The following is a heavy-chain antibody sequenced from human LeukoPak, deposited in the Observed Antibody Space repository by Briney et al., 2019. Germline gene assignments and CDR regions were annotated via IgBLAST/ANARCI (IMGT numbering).Heavy chain of an antibody. CDR1: GFTFSSHG. J-gene: IGHJ4*02. CDR3: ARGLLYGAFDY. Sequence: GRSLRLSFAASGFTFSSHGMHWGRQAPGKGLEWVALIWYDGSNKYYTDSVKGGFTISRDNSKSMLYLQMNSLRAEDTAVYYCARGLLYGAFDYWGQGTLVTVSS. CDR2: IWYDGSNK. D-gene: IGHD3-10*01. V-gene: IGHV3-33*01.